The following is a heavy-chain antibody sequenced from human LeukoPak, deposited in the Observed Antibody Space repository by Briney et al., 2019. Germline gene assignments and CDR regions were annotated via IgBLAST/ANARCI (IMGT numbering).Heavy chain of an antibody. J-gene: IGHJ3*01. CDR1: GFTFDDYT. V-gene: IGHV3-43*01. CDR3: ARSSYSSSSSV. D-gene: IGHD6-6*01. CDR2: ISWDGGST. Sequence: GGSLRLSCAASGFTFDDYTMHWVRQAPGKGLEWVSLISWDGGSTYYADSVKGRFTISRDNSKNSLYLQMNSLRAEDTAVYYCARSSYSSSSSVWGQGTMVTVSS.